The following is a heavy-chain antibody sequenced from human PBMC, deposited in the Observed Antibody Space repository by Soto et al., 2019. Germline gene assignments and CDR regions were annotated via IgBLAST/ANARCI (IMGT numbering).Heavy chain of an antibody. V-gene: IGHV4-59*01. CDR3: ARAIMITFGRYYFDY. CDR1: GGSISSYY. J-gene: IGHJ4*02. CDR2: IYYSGST. D-gene: IGHD3-16*01. Sequence: SETLSLTCTVSGGSISSYYWSWIRQPPGKGLEWIGYIYYSGSTNYNPSLKSRVTISVDTSKNQFSLKLSSVTAADTAVYYCARAIMITFGRYYFDYWGQGTLVTVSS.